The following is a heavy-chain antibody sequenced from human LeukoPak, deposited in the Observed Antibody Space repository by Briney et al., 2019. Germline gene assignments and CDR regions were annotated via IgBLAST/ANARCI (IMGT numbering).Heavy chain of an antibody. CDR1: GGSISSSSYY. Sequence: SETLSLTCTVSGGSISSSSYYWGWIRQPPGKGLEWIGSIYYSGSTYYNPSLKSRVTISVDRSKNQFSLKLSSVTAADTAVYYCARDSLAHSDAFDIWGQGTMVTVSS. CDR3: ARDSLAHSDAFDI. J-gene: IGHJ3*02. CDR2: IYYSGST. V-gene: IGHV4-39*07. D-gene: IGHD3-16*02.